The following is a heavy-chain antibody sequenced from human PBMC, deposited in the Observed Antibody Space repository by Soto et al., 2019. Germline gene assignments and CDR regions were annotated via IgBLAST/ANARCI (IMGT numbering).Heavy chain of an antibody. CDR2: ISYDGSNK. D-gene: IGHD3-10*01. CDR1: GFTFSSYA. V-gene: IGHV3-30-3*01. CDR3: ARAVLLWFGELLGGEYYGMDV. Sequence: QVQLVESGGGVVQPGRSLRLSCAASGFTFSSYAMHWVRQAPGKGLEWVAVISYDGSNKYYADSVKGRFTISRDNSKNTLYLQMNSLRAEDTAVYYCARAVLLWFGELLGGEYYGMDVWGQGTTVTVSS. J-gene: IGHJ6*02.